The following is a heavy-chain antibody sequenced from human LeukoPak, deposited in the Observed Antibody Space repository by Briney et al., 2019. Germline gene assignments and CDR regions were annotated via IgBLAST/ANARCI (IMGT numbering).Heavy chain of an antibody. J-gene: IGHJ4*02. CDR1: GFTFSSYW. Sequence: GGSLRLSCAASGFTFSSYWMSWVRQAPGKGLEWVANIKEDGSEKYYVDSVKGRFTISRDNAKNSLYLQMNSLRAEDTALYYCATMRGGYEGYFDYWGQGTLVTVSS. V-gene: IGHV3-7*01. CDR3: ATMRGGYEGYFDY. D-gene: IGHD3-16*01. CDR2: IKEDGSEK.